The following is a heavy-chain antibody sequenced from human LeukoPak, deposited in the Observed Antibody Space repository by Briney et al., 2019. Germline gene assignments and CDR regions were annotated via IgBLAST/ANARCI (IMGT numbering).Heavy chain of an antibody. CDR1: GYTFGAYY. CDR3: ARSSSSWYYFDY. Sequence: ASVKVSCKASGYTFGAYYMYWVRQAPGQGLEWMGWIRPNSGGTNYTQKFQGRVTMTRDTSISTAYMELSRLRSDDTAVYYCARSSSSWYYFDYWGQGTLVTVSS. V-gene: IGHV1-2*02. CDR2: IRPNSGGT. D-gene: IGHD6-13*01. J-gene: IGHJ4*02.